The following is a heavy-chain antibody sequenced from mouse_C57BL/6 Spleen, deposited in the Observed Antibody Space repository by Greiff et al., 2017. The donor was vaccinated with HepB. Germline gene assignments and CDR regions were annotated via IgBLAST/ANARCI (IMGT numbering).Heavy chain of an antibody. CDR1: GFTFSDYY. J-gene: IGHJ2*01. D-gene: IGHD1-1*02. Sequence: EVKLVESDGGLVQPGSSMKLSCTASGFTFSDYYMAWVRQVPEKGLEWVANINYDGSSTYYLDSLKSRFIISRDNAKNILYLQMSSLKSEDTATYYCARVTGDYFDYWGQGTTLTVSS. CDR2: INYDGSST. CDR3: ARVTGDYFDY. V-gene: IGHV5-16*01.